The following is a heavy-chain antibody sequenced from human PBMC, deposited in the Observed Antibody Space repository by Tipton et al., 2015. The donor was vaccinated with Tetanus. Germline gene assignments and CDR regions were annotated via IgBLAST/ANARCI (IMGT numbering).Heavy chain of an antibody. D-gene: IGHD1-7*01. Sequence: TLSLTCALSGGLITTGGYSWGWIRQTPGQGLEWIGYIYQTDSTYYNPSLRSRLTISISRSKNQFSLKLTAVTAADTAVYYCARANYDSSKKGPFDSWGQGSLVIVSS. J-gene: IGHJ4*02. CDR1: GGLITTGGYS. V-gene: IGHV4-30-2*01. CDR3: ARANYDSSKKGPFDS. CDR2: IYQTDST.